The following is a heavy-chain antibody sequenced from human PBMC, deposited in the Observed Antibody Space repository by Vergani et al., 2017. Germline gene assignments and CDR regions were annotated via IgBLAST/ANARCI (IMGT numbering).Heavy chain of an antibody. CDR3: ARASLRALVGYYYYMDV. J-gene: IGHJ6*03. CDR2: IFPSGNS. D-gene: IGHD3-16*02. V-gene: IGHV4-30-2*01. CDR1: GDSITNGGFS. Sequence: QLQLQESGSGLVKPSQTLSLTCAVSGDSITNGGFSWNWIRQPPGKGPEWIGYIFPSGNSDYNPSLKTRVSISLDKSKNQFSLWVNSVTAADTAVYFCARASLRALVGYYYYMDVWVKGKTVVVSS.